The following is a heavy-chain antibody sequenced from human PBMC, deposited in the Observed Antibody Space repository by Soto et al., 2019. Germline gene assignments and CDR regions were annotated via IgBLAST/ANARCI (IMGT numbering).Heavy chain of an antibody. V-gene: IGHV2-5*02. Sequence: QITLKESGPTLVKPTQTLTLTCTLSGFSLSSNGVGVGWIRQSPGKALEWLAVVYWDDVQHYSPSLERRLTITKDTSETEVVLTMTNMDPVDTATYYCAHKGSGDVTLDYWGQGILVTVSS. CDR3: AHKGSGDVTLDY. CDR2: VYWDDVQ. D-gene: IGHD4-17*01. J-gene: IGHJ4*02. CDR1: GFSLSSNGVG.